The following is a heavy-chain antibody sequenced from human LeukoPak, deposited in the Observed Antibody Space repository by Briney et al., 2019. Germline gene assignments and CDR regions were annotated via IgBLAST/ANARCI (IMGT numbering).Heavy chain of an antibody. Sequence: GRSLRLSCAASGFTFSSYAMSWVRQAPGKGLEWVSAISGSGGSTYYADSVKGRFTISRDNSKNTLYLQMNSLRAEDTAVYYCAKVTGIVVVTATYLDYWGQGTLVTVSS. J-gene: IGHJ4*02. CDR2: ISGSGGST. CDR1: GFTFSSYA. V-gene: IGHV3-23*01. D-gene: IGHD2-21*02. CDR3: AKVTGIVVVTATYLDY.